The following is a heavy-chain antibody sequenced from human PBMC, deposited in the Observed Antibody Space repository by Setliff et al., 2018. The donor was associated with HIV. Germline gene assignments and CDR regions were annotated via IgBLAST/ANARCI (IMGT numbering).Heavy chain of an antibody. D-gene: IGHD5-12*01. V-gene: IGHV1-69*06. Sequence: SVKVSCKTSGGSFSSYAFSWVRQAPGQGLEWMGGIIPISGSTNYAQNFQGRVTITADTSTSTAYMELSSLRSEDTAVYYCARGWMATLNGPIGYWGQGTLVTVSS. CDR2: IIPISGST. J-gene: IGHJ4*02. CDR3: ARGWMATLNGPIGY. CDR1: GGSFSSYA.